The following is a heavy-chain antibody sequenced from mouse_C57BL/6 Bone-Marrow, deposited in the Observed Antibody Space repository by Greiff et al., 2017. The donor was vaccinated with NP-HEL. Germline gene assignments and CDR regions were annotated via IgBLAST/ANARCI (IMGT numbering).Heavy chain of an antibody. V-gene: IGHV1-62-2*01. CDR1: GYTFTEYT. CDR3: ARHEGSLYYYGSSPFAY. Sequence: VKLQESGAELVKPGASVKLSCKASGYTFTEYTIHWVKQRSGQGLEWIGWFYPGSGSIKYNEKFKDKATLTADKSSSTVYMELSRLTSEDSAVYFCARHEGSLYYYGSSPFAYWGQGTLVTVSA. J-gene: IGHJ3*01. D-gene: IGHD1-1*01. CDR2: FYPGSGSI.